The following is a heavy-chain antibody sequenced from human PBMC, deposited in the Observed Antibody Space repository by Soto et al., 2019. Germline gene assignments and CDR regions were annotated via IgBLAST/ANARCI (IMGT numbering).Heavy chain of an antibody. J-gene: IGHJ4*02. V-gene: IGHV1-69*06. CDR3: ASPLRNWNYGGEFDY. Sequence: QVQLVQSGAEVKKPGSSVKVSCKASGGTFSSYAISWVRQAPGQGLEWMGGIIPIFGTANYAQKFRGRVTIPADKSTSKAYMELSSLRSEDTAVYYCASPLRNWNYGGEFDYWGQGTLVTVSS. CDR1: GGTFSSYA. D-gene: IGHD1-7*01. CDR2: IIPIFGTA.